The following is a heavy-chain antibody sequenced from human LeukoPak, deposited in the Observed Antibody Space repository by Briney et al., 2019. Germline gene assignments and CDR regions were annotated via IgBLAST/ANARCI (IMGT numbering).Heavy chain of an antibody. J-gene: IGHJ6*03. Sequence: GGSLRLSCAASGFTFSSYSMNWVRQAPGKGLEWVANIKQDGSEKYYVESVKSRFTISRDNAKNSLYLQMNSLRAEDTAVYYCARGAGYCSSTTCSDYYYMDVWGKGTTVTVSS. V-gene: IGHV3-7*01. CDR2: IKQDGSEK. CDR1: GFTFSSYS. D-gene: IGHD2-2*01. CDR3: ARGAGYCSSTTCSDYYYMDV.